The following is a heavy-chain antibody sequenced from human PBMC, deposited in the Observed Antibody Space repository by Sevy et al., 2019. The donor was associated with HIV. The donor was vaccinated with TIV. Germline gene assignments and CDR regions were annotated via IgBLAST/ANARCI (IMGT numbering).Heavy chain of an antibody. Sequence: SETLSLTCTVSGGSISSYYWSWIRQPPGKGLEWIGYIYDTGNANYNPSLKSRVTISVDTSKNQFSLKLSSVTVADTAVYYGARDRSYYACWGGRKDNYYGMDVWGQGTTVTVSS. CDR3: ARDRSYYACWGGRKDNYYGMDV. V-gene: IGHV4-59*12. CDR2: IYDTGNA. CDR1: GGSISSYY. D-gene: IGHD3-3*01. J-gene: IGHJ6*02.